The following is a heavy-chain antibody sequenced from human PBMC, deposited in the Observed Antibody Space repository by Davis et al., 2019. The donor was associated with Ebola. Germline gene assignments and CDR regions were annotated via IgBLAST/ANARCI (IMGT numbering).Heavy chain of an antibody. CDR2: ISSSSSYI. J-gene: IGHJ4*02. D-gene: IGHD6-19*01. V-gene: IGHV3-21*01. CDR1: GFTFSSYS. Sequence: GESLKISCVVSGFTFSSYSMNWVRQAPGKGLEWISSISSSSSYIFYADSLKGRFTISRDNAKNSLYLQMNSLRGEDTAVYYCARDILAVAGGNYFDYWGQGTLVTVSS. CDR3: ARDILAVAGGNYFDY.